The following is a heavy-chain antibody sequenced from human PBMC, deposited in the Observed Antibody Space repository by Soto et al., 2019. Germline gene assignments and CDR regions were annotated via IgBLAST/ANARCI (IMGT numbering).Heavy chain of an antibody. CDR1: GGTFSSYT. D-gene: IGHD2-2*01. CDR3: AREDCSSTSCRNDAFDI. J-gene: IGHJ3*02. V-gene: IGHV1-69*04. CDR2: IIPILGIA. Sequence: ASVKVSCKASGGTFSSYTISWVRQAPGQGLEWMGRIIPILGIANYAQKFQGRVTITADKSTSTAYMELSSLRSEDTAVYYCAREDCSSTSCRNDAFDIWGQGTMVTV.